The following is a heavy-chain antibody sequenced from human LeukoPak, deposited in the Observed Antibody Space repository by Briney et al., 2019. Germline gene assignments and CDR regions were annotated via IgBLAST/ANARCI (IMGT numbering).Heavy chain of an antibody. D-gene: IGHD6-19*01. J-gene: IGHJ4*02. Sequence: ASVKVSCKASGYTFTDYYMYWVRQAPGQGLEWMGWINPNSGGTNYAQKFQGRVTMTTDTSTSTAYMELRSLRSDDTAVYYCARGSSGWPENDYWGQGTLVTVSS. V-gene: IGHV1-2*02. CDR1: GYTFTDYY. CDR3: ARGSSGWPENDY. CDR2: INPNSGGT.